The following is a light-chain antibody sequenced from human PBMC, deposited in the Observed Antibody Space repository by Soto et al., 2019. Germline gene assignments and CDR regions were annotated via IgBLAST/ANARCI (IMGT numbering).Light chain of an antibody. CDR3: QQHNNWPPT. V-gene: IGKV3-15*01. CDR2: GAS. Sequence: ETVMTHSPATLSVSPGERATLSCRASQSVSSNLAWYQQKPGQAPRLLIYGASTRATGIPARFTGSGSGTEFTLSISSLQSEDFAVYYCQQHNNWPPTFGQGTKVEIK. CDR1: QSVSSN. J-gene: IGKJ1*01.